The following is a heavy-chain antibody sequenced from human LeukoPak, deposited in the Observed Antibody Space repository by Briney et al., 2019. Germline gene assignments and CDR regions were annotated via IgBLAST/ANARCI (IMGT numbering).Heavy chain of an antibody. CDR1: GYTFTGYY. Sequence: ASVKVSCKASGYTFTGYYMHWVRQAPGQGLEWMGWINPNSGGTNYAQKFQGRVTMTRDTSISTAYMELSRLRSEDTAVYYCARVGIYGDYYYYYYMDVWGKGTTVTVSS. J-gene: IGHJ6*03. CDR2: INPNSGGT. D-gene: IGHD4-17*01. V-gene: IGHV1-2*02. CDR3: ARVGIYGDYYYYYYMDV.